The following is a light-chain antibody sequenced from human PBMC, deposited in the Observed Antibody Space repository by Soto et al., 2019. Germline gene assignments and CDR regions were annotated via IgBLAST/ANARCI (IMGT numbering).Light chain of an antibody. CDR3: CSSAGGGTYV. CDR2: EVT. CDR1: SSDVGSYDL. Sequence: QSVLTQPASVSGSPGQSIAISCTVTSSDVGSYDLVSWYQQHPGKAPKLMIYEVTKRPSGVSSRFSGSKSGNTASLTISGLQAEDDADYYCCSSAGGGTYVFGTGTKVTVL. J-gene: IGLJ1*01. V-gene: IGLV2-23*02.